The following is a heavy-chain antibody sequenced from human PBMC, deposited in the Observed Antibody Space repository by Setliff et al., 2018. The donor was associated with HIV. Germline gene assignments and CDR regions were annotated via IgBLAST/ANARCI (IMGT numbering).Heavy chain of an antibody. CDR2: IYYNGST. CDR3: ARRFLEWFPPSYFYYYMDV. CDR1: GGSIRSHY. D-gene: IGHD3-3*01. J-gene: IGHJ6*03. V-gene: IGHV4-59*11. Sequence: PSETLSLTCTVSGGSIRSHYWSWIRQFPGKGLEYVGYIYYNGSTNYNPSLQSRVTISVETSKNQFSLKLSSVTAADTAVYYCARRFLEWFPPSYFYYYMDVWGKGTTVTVSS.